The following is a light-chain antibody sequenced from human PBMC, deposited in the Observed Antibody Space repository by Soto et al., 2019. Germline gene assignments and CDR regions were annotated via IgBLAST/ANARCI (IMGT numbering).Light chain of an antibody. Sequence: EIVMTQSPATLSVSPGERATRSCRASQSVSSDLAWYQQKTGQAPRLLINGASTRSTGIPARFSGMGSGTECTLAISSLQCADFAVYYCHQYNNWPRTFGQGTKVDIK. CDR1: QSVSSD. CDR3: HQYNNWPRT. V-gene: IGKV3-15*01. J-gene: IGKJ1*01. CDR2: GAS.